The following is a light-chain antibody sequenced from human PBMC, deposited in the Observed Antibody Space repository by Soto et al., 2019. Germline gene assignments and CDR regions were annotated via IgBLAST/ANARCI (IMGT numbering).Light chain of an antibody. CDR3: QQHSNWPPLT. CDR2: DAS. CDR1: QSVSSY. Sequence: EIVLTQSPATLSLSPGERATLSCRASQSVSSYLAWYQQKPGQAPRLLIYDASNRGTGIPARFSGSGSGTDYCLTISSLVPEDFAVYYYQQHSNWPPLTFGGGTKVEIK. J-gene: IGKJ4*01. V-gene: IGKV3-11*01.